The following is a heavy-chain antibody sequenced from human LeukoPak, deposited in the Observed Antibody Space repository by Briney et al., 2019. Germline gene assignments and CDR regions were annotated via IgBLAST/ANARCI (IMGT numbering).Heavy chain of an antibody. CDR2: ISAYNGNT. D-gene: IGHD3-22*01. V-gene: IGHV1-18*01. J-gene: IGHJ5*02. CDR3: ARKVPNDSSGYYYRGQFDP. CDR1: GYTFTSYG. Sequence: ASVKVSGKASGYTFTSYGISWVRQAPGQGLEWMGWISAYNGNTNYAQKLQGRVTMTTDTSTSTAYMELRSLRSDDTAVYYCARKVPNDSSGYYYRGQFDPWGQGTLVTVSS.